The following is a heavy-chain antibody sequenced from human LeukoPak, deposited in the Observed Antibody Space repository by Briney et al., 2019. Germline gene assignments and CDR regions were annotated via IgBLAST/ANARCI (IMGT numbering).Heavy chain of an antibody. CDR2: IIPIFGTA. Sequence: ASVKVSCKASGGTFSSYAISWVRQAPGQGLEWMGGIIPIFGTANYAQKFQGRVTMTEDTSTDTAYMELSSLRSEDTAVYYCATEHSGSYANWFDPWGQGTLVTVSS. V-gene: IGHV1-69*06. CDR3: ATEHSGSYANWFDP. D-gene: IGHD1-26*01. CDR1: GGTFSSYA. J-gene: IGHJ5*02.